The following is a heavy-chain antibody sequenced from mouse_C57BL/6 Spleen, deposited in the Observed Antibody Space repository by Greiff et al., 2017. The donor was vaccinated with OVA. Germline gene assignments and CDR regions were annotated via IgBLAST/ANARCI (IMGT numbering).Heavy chain of an antibody. Sequence: VQLKQSGPGLVKPSQSLSLTCSVTGYSITSGYYWNWIRQFPGNKLEWMGYISYDGSNNYNPSLKNRISITRDTSKNQFFLKLNSVTTEDTATYYCARDSDSSGYDYAMDYWGQGTSVTVSS. V-gene: IGHV3-6*01. CDR3: ARDSDSSGYDYAMDY. D-gene: IGHD3-2*02. CDR1: GYSITSGYY. CDR2: ISYDGSN. J-gene: IGHJ4*01.